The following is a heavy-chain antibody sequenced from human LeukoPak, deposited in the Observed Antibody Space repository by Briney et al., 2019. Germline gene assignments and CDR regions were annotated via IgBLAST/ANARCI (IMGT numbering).Heavy chain of an antibody. CDR2: INPNSGGT. CDR1: GYTFTGYY. Sequence: ASVKVSCKASGYTFTGYYMHWVRQAPGQGLEWMGWINPNSGGTNYAQKFQGRVTMTRDTSISTAYMELSRLRSDDTAVCYCARDQRYYDSSGYYWFDPWGQGTLVTVSS. CDR3: ARDQRYYDSSGYYWFDP. D-gene: IGHD3-22*01. J-gene: IGHJ5*02. V-gene: IGHV1-2*02.